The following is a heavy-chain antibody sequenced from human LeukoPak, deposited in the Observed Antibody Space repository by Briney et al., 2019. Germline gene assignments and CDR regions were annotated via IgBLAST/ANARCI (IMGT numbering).Heavy chain of an antibody. CDR2: ISSSSSYI. D-gene: IGHD6-19*01. J-gene: IGHJ5*02. V-gene: IGHV3-21*01. Sequence: PGGSLRLSCAASGFKFSSYSMKWVRQAPGKGLEWVSFISSSSSYIYYADSLKGRFTISRDNAKNSLYLQMNSLRAEDTAVYYCARDIAYSSGWYAWGQGTLVTVSS. CDR1: GFKFSSYS. CDR3: ARDIAYSSGWYA.